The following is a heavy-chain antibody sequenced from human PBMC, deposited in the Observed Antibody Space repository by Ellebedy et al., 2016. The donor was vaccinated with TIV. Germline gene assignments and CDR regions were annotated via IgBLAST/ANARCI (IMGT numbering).Heavy chain of an antibody. V-gene: IGHV3-66*01. D-gene: IGHD6-19*01. Sequence: GESLKISCAASELTVSSNYVSWVRQAPGKGLEWVSLIFSGGATYYADSVKGRFTISRDNSKNTLYLQMNSLRAEDTAVYYCARGAGSSDWFEYFQHWGQGTLVTVSS. CDR1: ELTVSSNY. CDR2: IFSGGAT. J-gene: IGHJ1*01. CDR3: ARGAGSSDWFEYFQH.